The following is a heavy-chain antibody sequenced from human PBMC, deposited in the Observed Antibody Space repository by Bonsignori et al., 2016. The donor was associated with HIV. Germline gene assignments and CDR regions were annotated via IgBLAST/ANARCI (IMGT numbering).Heavy chain of an antibody. D-gene: IGHD2-2*01. CDR3: ARVEIVVVPAPQDYYYYMDV. J-gene: IGHJ6*03. V-gene: IGHV4-59*11. CDR2: IYHSGST. Sequence: QVQLQESGPGLVKPSETLSLTCTVSGGSISSHYWTWIRQPPGKGLEWIGYIYHSGSTTYKPSLKSRVTISVDTSKNQFSLRLRSVTAADTAVYYCARVEIVVVPAPQDYYYYMDVVGQRGPRSPS. CDR1: GGSISSHY.